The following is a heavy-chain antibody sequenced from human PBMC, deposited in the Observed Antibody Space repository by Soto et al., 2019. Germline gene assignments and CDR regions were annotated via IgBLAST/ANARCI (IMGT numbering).Heavy chain of an antibody. J-gene: IGHJ4*02. V-gene: IGHV3-23*01. CDR1: GFSITILA. CDR3: AKVLSSGSYSGALEY. Sequence: PWGSLGIAWGSSGFSITILAMSGVRQAPGKGLEWASAISASGGSTYADSVKGRFTISRDNSKNTLYLQMNSLRVEDTAVYYCAKVLSSGSYSGALEYWGQGAMVTVSS. D-gene: IGHD1-26*01. CDR2: ISASGGST.